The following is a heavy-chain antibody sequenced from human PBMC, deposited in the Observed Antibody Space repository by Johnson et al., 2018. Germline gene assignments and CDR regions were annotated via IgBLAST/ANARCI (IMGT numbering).Heavy chain of an antibody. CDR2: ISYDGSNQ. CDR1: GFTFTSYG. V-gene: IGHV3-30*03. CDR3: ARDHGYYYYGMDV. Sequence: VQLVESGGGVVQPGRSLRLSCAASGFTFTSYGLHWVRQPPGTGLEWVAVISYDGSNQYYADSVKGRFTISRDKSKNPLYLQMNSLRAEDTAGYYCARDHGYYYYGMDVWGQGTTVTVSS. J-gene: IGHJ6*02.